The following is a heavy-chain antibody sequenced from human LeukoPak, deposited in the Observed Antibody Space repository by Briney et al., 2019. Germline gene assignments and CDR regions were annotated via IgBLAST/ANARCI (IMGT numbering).Heavy chain of an antibody. D-gene: IGHD1-26*01. J-gene: IGHJ3*02. V-gene: IGHV3-30*03. CDR3: ARGSFGAGVGATMDDACDI. CDR2: ISYDGTDK. CDR1: GFTFSSYS. Sequence: GGSLRLSCAASGFTFSSYSMNWVRQAPGKGLEWVAVISYDGTDKYYADSVKGRFTISRDNSKNTLYVQMNSLRAEDTAVYYCARGSFGAGVGATMDDACDIWGQGTMVTVSS.